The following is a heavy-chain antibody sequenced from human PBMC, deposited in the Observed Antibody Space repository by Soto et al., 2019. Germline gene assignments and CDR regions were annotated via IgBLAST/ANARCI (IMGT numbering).Heavy chain of an antibody. Sequence: SETLSLTCTVSGGSISSGCYYWSWIRQYPGKGLEWIGYIYYSGSTYYNPSLKSRVTISVDTSKNQFSLKLSSVTAADTAVYYCARVGVTIFGVVIRTNWFDPWGQGTLVTVSS. CDR3: ARVGVTIFGVVIRTNWFDP. CDR2: IYYSGST. D-gene: IGHD3-3*01. J-gene: IGHJ5*02. V-gene: IGHV4-31*03. CDR1: GGSISSGCYY.